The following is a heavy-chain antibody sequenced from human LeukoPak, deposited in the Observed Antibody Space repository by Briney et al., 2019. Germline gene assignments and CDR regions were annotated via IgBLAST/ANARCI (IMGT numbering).Heavy chain of an antibody. D-gene: IGHD3-10*01. V-gene: IGHV4-30-4*01. CDR2: IYYSGST. J-gene: IGHJ5*02. CDR3: ARGTFYYGSGRGWFDP. CDR1: GGSISSGDYY. Sequence: SETLSLTCTVSGGSISSGDYYWSWIRQPPGKGLEWIGYIYYSGSTYYNPSLESRVTISVDTSKNQFSLKLSSVTAADTAVYYCARGTFYYGSGRGWFDPWGQGTLVTVSS.